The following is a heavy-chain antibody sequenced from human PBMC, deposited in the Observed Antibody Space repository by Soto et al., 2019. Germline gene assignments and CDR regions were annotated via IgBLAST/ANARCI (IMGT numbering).Heavy chain of an antibody. CDR3: ARGMAGPFDS. V-gene: IGHV6-1*01. D-gene: IGHD6-19*01. CDR2: TFYRSKWYN. Sequence: SQTLSLTCAISGDSVSNNSVDWNWIRQSPSRGLEWLGRTFYRSKWYNDYAVSVKSRITINPDTSKNQFSLQLNSVTPEDTAVYYCARGMAGPFDSWGQGTLVTVSS. CDR1: GDSVSNNSVD. J-gene: IGHJ4*02.